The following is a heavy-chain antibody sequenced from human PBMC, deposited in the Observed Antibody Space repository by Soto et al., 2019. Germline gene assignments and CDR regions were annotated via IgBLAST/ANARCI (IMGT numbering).Heavy chain of an antibody. D-gene: IGHD3-10*01. J-gene: IGHJ6*04. CDR1: GFTLSGRS. Sequence: EVQLVESGGGLVQPGGSLRLSCAASGFTLSGRSMHWVRQAPGKGLVWVSGIDNAGTDSTYADSVKGRFTSSRDNAKNMQYLQMKSLRVEDTAVYYCARGWFGPDVWGKGTTVTVSS. CDR3: ARGWFGPDV. V-gene: IGHV3-74*01. CDR2: IDNAGTDS.